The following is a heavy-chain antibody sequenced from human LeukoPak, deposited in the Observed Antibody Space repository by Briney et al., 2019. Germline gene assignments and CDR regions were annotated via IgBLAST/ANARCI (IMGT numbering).Heavy chain of an antibody. V-gene: IGHV4-39*01. Sequence: TTSETLSLTCTVSGGSISSSSYYWGWIRQPPGKGLEWIGSIYYSGSTYYNPSLKSRVTISVDTSKNQFSLKLSSVTAADTAVYYCARGYGGKPDAFDIWGQGTMVTVSS. CDR1: GGSISSSSYY. CDR3: ARGYGGKPDAFDI. CDR2: IYYSGST. D-gene: IGHD4-23*01. J-gene: IGHJ3*02.